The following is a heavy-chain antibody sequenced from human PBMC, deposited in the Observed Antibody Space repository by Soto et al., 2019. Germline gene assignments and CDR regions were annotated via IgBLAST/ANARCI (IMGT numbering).Heavy chain of an antibody. J-gene: IGHJ6*02. CDR1: GFTFSSYA. CDR2: ISGSGGST. V-gene: IGHV3-23*01. Sequence: GGSLRLSCAASGFTFSSYAMSWVRQAPGKGLEWVSAISGSGGSTYYADSVKGRFTISRDNSKNTLYLQMNSLGAEDTAVYYCAKGIKSGGWYGSYYYYYGMDVWGQGTTVTVSS. D-gene: IGHD6-19*01. CDR3: AKGIKSGGWYGSYYYYYGMDV.